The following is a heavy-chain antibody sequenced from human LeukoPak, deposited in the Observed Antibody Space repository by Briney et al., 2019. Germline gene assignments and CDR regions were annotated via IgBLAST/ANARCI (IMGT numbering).Heavy chain of an antibody. V-gene: IGHV3-21*01. Sequence: SGGSLRLSCAASGFTFSSYTMNWVRQAPGKGLEWVSLISSSSSYIFYADSMKGRFTISRDNAKKSLYLQMNSLRAEDTAVYYCARPLSGTTDFDYWGQGTLVTVSS. J-gene: IGHJ4*02. CDR1: GFTFSSYT. CDR2: ISSSSSYI. D-gene: IGHD1-20*01. CDR3: ARPLSGTTDFDY.